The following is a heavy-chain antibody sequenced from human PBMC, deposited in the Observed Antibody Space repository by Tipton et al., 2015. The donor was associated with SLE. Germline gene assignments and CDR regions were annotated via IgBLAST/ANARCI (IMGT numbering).Heavy chain of an antibody. D-gene: IGHD2-15*01. V-gene: IGHV4-59*12. Sequence: TLSLTCTVSGGSISSYYWSWIRQPPGKGLEWIGTIFYGESTYYNPSLKSRVTISIDTSKNHFSLKLTSVTAADTAVYYCARDSRIGWFDPWGQGTLVTISS. CDR1: GGSISSYY. CDR2: IFYGEST. CDR3: ARDSRIGWFDP. J-gene: IGHJ5*02.